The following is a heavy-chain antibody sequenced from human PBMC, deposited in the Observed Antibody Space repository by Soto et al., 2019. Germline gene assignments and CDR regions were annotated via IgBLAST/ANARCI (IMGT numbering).Heavy chain of an antibody. Sequence: HPGGSLRLSCAASGFTVSSKYMTWVRQAPGKGLEWVSILWSAGFTYYADSVKGRFTISRDNSKNTLYLQMNGLKADDSALYYCARELPPDLWGQGTLVTVSS. J-gene: IGHJ5*02. D-gene: IGHD2-15*01. V-gene: IGHV3-53*01. CDR3: ARELPPDL. CDR2: LWSAGFT. CDR1: GFTVSSKY.